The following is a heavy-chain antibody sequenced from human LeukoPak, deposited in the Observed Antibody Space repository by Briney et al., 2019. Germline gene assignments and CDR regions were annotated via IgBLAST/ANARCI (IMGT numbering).Heavy chain of an antibody. CDR3: ARDLKSTPEYDFWSGEHYYYYYMDV. CDR1: GFTFSSYE. J-gene: IGHJ6*03. V-gene: IGHV3-48*03. CDR2: ISSSGSTI. Sequence: GGSLRLSCAASGFTFSSYEMNWVRQAPGKGLEWVSYISSSGSTIYYADSVKGRFTISRDNAKNSLYLQMNSLRAEDTAVYYCARDLKSTPEYDFWSGEHYYYYYMDVWGKGTTVTVSS. D-gene: IGHD3-3*01.